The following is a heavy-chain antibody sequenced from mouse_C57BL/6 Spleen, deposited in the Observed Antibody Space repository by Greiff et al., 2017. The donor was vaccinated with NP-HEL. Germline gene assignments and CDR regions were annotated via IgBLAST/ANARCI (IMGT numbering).Heavy chain of an antibody. CDR3: AREGLIVSRDAMDY. J-gene: IGHJ4*01. D-gene: IGHD2-5*01. CDR2: IYPGDGDT. CDR1: GYAFSSSW. V-gene: IGHV1-82*01. Sequence: VQRVESGPELVKPGASVKISCKASGYAFSSSWMNWVKQRPGKGLEWIGRIYPGDGDTNYNGKFKGKATLTADKSSSTAYMQLSSLTSEDSAVYFCAREGLIVSRDAMDYWGQGTSVTVSS.